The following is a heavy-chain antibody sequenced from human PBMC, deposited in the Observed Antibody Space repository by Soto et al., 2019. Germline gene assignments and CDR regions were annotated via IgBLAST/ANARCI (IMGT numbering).Heavy chain of an antibody. J-gene: IGHJ6*02. CDR2: IWYDGSDK. CDR3: ARGTGHYYYGMDV. V-gene: IGHV3-33*01. D-gene: IGHD1-1*01. Sequence: QVHLVESGGGVVQPGRSLRLSCAASGFAFSLYGIHWVRQAPGKGLEWLAIIWYDGSDKYYADSVKGRFTISRDNSKNTLDPRLSRLRAEDTAVYYCARGTGHYYYGMDVWGQGTTVTVSS. CDR1: GFAFSLYG.